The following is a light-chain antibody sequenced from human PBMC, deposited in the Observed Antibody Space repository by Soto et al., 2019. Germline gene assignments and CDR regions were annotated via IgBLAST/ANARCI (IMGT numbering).Light chain of an antibody. CDR2: EVN. Sequence: QSALTQPPSASGSPGQSVTISCTGTSSDVSGYNYVSWYQQHPGKAPKLMIYEVNKRPSGVPDRFSGSKSGNTASLTVSGLQAEGEADYYCSSYAGSNNLVFGGGTKLTVL. CDR3: SSYAGSNNLV. CDR1: SSDVSGYNY. V-gene: IGLV2-8*01. J-gene: IGLJ2*01.